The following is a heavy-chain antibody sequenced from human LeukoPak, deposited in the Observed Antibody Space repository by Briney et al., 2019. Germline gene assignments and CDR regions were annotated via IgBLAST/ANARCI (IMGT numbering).Heavy chain of an antibody. D-gene: IGHD3-3*01. CDR2: IYYSGST. CDR3: TGITIFGVVITYFDY. Sequence: PSETLSLTCTVSGGSISSSSYYWGWIRQPPGKGLEWIRSIYYSGSTYYNPSLKSRVTISVDTSKNQFSLKLSSVTAADTAVYYCTGITIFGVVITYFDYWGQGTLVTVSS. CDR1: GGSISSSSYY. J-gene: IGHJ4*02. V-gene: IGHV4-39*01.